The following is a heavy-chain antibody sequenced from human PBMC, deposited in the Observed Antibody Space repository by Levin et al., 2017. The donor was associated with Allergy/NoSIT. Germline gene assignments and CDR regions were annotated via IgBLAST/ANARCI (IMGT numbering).Heavy chain of an antibody. V-gene: IGHV1-69*04. CDR2: IIPILGIA. J-gene: IGHJ3*02. D-gene: IGHD6-13*01. CDR3: ARGIAAAGKNAFDI. Sequence: KISCKASGGTFSSYAISWVRQAPGQGLEWMGRIIPILGIANYAQKFQGRVTITADKSTSTAYMELSSLRSEDTAVYYCARGIAAAGKNAFDIWGQGTMVTVSS. CDR1: GGTFSSYA.